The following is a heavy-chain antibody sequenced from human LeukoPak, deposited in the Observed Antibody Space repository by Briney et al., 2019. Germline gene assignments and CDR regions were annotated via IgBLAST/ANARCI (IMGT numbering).Heavy chain of an antibody. CDR3: AKRGVVIRVILVGFHKEAYYFDS. CDR2: ISDSGDRT. V-gene: IGHV3-23*01. D-gene: IGHD3-22*01. Sequence: GGSLRLSCAVSGITLSNYGMSWVRQAPGKGLECVAGISDSGDRTNYADSVKGRFTISRDNPKHTLYLQMNSLRAEDKAVYFCAKRGVVIRVILVGFHKEAYYFDSWGQGALVTVSS. CDR1: GITLSNYG. J-gene: IGHJ4*02.